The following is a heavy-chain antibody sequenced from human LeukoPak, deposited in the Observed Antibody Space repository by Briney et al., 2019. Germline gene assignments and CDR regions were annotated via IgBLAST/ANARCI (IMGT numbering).Heavy chain of an antibody. CDR3: AAYSSSSASDY. D-gene: IGHD6-6*01. CDR1: GFTFSSYA. V-gene: IGHV3-30-3*01. J-gene: IGHJ4*02. Sequence: GGSLRLSCAASGFTFSSYAMHWVRQAPGKGLEWVAVISYDGSNKYYADSVKGRFTISRDNSKNTLYLEMNSLRDEDTAVYFCAAYSSSSASDYWGQGTLVTVSS. CDR2: ISYDGSNK.